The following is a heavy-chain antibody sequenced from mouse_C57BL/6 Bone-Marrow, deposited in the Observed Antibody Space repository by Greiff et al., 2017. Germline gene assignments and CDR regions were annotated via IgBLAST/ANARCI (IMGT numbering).Heavy chain of an antibody. V-gene: IGHV1-4*01. Sequence: VQLQQSGAELARPGASVKMSCKASGYTFTSYTMHWVKQRPGQGLEWIGYFNPSNGYTKYNQKFKGKATLTADKSSSTAYMQLSGLTSEDSAVXYSARCVLDAYWGQGTPVTVSA. CDR3: ARCVLDAY. CDR2: FNPSNGYT. D-gene: IGHD1-1*01. J-gene: IGHJ3*01. CDR1: GYTFTSYT.